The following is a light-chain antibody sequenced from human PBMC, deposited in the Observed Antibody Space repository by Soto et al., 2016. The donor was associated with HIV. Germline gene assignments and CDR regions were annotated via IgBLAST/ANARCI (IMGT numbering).Light chain of an antibody. V-gene: IGLV3-19*01. CDR2: GKN. J-gene: IGLJ2*01. CDR3: SSRXNSGNLVV. CDR1: SLRNYY. Sequence: SSELTQDPAVSVALGQTVRITCQGDSLRNYYANWYQQRPGQAPLLVIYGKNNRPSGIPDRFSGSSSGNTASLTITGAQAEDEADFYXSSRXNSGNLVVFGGGTRLDRP.